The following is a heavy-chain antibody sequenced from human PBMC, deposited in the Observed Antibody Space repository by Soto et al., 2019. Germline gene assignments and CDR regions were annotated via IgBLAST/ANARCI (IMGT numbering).Heavy chain of an antibody. CDR1: GFTFSNYA. V-gene: IGHV3-23*01. CDR3: AKDQGSSWYEIDY. J-gene: IGHJ4*02. CDR2: IGGST. Sequence: HPGGSLRLSCAASGFTFSNYAMNWVRQAPGKGLEWVSTIGGSTYYADSVKGRFTISRDNSKNTLYLQMNSLRAEDTAVYYCAKDQGSSWYEIDYWGQGTLVTVSS. D-gene: IGHD6-13*01.